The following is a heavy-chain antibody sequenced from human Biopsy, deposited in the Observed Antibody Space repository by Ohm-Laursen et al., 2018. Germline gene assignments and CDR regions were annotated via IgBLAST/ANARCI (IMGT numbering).Heavy chain of an antibody. CDR2: ISSSGITA. D-gene: IGHD6-19*01. CDR1: RFTFSDYF. CDR3: ARSGWNFEFDS. Sequence: SLGLSCAASRFTFSDYFMSWIRQAPGKGLEWVSYISSSGITAHYADSVKGRFTISRDNAKNSLYLQMNSLRAEDTAIYYCARSGWNFEFDSWGKGTLVAVSS. V-gene: IGHV3-11*01. J-gene: IGHJ4*02.